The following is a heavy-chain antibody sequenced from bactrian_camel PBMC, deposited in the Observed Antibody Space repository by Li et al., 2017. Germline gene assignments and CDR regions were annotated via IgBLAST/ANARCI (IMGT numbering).Heavy chain of an antibody. D-gene: IGHD3*01. V-gene: IGHV3S53*01. CDR3: AADSWDYCTGADGVWPSVRSY. CDR1: RYMYDNGC. CDR2: IDTDGSK. J-gene: IGHJ4*01. Sequence: HVQLVESGGGSVQAGGSLRLSCAASRYMYDNGCMGWFRQAPGKEREGVATIDTDGSKRYADSVKGRFTLSKDNAKNTLYLQMNSLKPEDSAMYYCAADSWDYCTGADGVWPSVRSYRGQGTQVTVS.